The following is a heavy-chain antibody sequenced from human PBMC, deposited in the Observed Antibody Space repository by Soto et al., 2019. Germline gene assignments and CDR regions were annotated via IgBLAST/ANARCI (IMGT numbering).Heavy chain of an antibody. V-gene: IGHV4-4*02. CDR1: GGTVASSHW. J-gene: IGHJ5*02. D-gene: IGHD2-21*02. CDR3: AREIVTAGGNNYFDP. Sequence: SETLSLTCGVSGGTVASSHWCSCVRQSPGRGLEWIGNVYHTGDTNFNPSLQSRVTFSVDKSNNQFSLRLTSVTAADTAVYFCAREIVTAGGNNYFDPWGPGTLVTVPQ. CDR2: VYHTGDT.